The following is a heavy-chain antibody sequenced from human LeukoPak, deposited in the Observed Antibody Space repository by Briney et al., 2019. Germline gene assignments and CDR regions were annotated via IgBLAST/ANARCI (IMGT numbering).Heavy chain of an antibody. Sequence: SETLSLTCAVYSRSLSGYYWSWIRQPPGKGLEWIGEINHSGSTNYNPSLKSRVTISVDTSMNYFFLRLSSVTAADTTVYYCARGRVAATSVTSYWGQGTLVTVSS. CDR1: SRSLSGYY. CDR2: INHSGST. J-gene: IGHJ4*02. CDR3: ARGRVAATSVTSY. V-gene: IGHV4-34*01. D-gene: IGHD2-15*01.